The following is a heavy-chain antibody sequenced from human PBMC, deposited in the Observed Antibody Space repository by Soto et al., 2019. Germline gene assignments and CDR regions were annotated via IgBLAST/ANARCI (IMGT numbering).Heavy chain of an antibody. CDR1: GLTFNRYW. J-gene: IGHJ5*02. D-gene: IGHD2-15*01. Sequence: GGSLRLSCAASGLTFNRYWMHWVRHSPGKGLVWVSHINTDGSNTNYADSVKGRFTISRDNAKSTLFLQMNSLRDEDTAVYYCAREFCSGGNCYTYYFDPWGQGIQVTVSS. CDR3: AREFCSGGNCYTYYFDP. CDR2: INTDGSNT. V-gene: IGHV3-74*01.